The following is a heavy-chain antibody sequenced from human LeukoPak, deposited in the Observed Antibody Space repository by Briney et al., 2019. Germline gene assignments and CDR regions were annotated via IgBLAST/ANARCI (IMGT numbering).Heavy chain of an antibody. Sequence: ASVKVSCKASGYTFTGYYMHWVRQAPGQGLEWMGWINPNSGGTNYAQKFQGWVTMTRDTSISTAYMELSRLRSDDTAVYCCARETTMVREYFDYWGQGTLVTVSS. J-gene: IGHJ4*02. CDR3: ARETTMVREYFDY. CDR2: INPNSGGT. D-gene: IGHD3-10*01. CDR1: GYTFTGYY. V-gene: IGHV1-2*04.